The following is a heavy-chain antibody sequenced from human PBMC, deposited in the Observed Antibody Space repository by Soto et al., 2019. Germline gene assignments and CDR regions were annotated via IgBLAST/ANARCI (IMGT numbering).Heavy chain of an antibody. CDR2: IYYTGST. D-gene: IGHD3-16*01. V-gene: IGHV4-39*01. J-gene: IGHJ6*02. CDR3: ASPYYDYVWGRNGMDV. Sequence: QLQLQESGPGLVKPSETLSLTCTVSGGSISSSSYYWGWIRQPPGKGLEWIGSIYYTGSTYYNQSLKSRVTISVDTSKNQFSLKLSSVTAADTAVYYCASPYYDYVWGRNGMDVWGQGTTVTVSS. CDR1: GGSISSSSYY.